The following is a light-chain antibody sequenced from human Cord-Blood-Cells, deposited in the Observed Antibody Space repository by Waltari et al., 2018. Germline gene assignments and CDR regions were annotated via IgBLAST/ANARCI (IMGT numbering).Light chain of an antibody. CDR2: DVS. CDR1: SSAVGGYTY. V-gene: IGLV2-11*01. J-gene: IGLJ2*01. CDR3: CSYAGSYTLV. Sequence: QSALTQPRSVSGSPGQSVTISCTGTSSAVGGYTYVSWYQQHPGKAPKLMIYDVSKRPSGVPDRFSASKSGNTASLTISGLQAEDEADYYCCSYAGSYTLVFGGGTKLTVL.